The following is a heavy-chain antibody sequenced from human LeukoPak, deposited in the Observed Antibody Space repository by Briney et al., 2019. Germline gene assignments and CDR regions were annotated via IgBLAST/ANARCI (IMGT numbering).Heavy chain of an antibody. CDR3: AGVIYGSGSYSYYYMDV. D-gene: IGHD3-10*01. J-gene: IGHJ6*03. CDR1: GGSISSYY. CDR2: IYYSGNT. Sequence: SETLSLTCTVSGGSISSYYWSWIRQPPGKGREWVGYIYYSGNTNYNPSLKSRGTISVDTAKNQFSLKLGSVTAADPAWYYGAGVIYGSGSYSYYYMDVWGKGTTVTISS. V-gene: IGHV4-59*01.